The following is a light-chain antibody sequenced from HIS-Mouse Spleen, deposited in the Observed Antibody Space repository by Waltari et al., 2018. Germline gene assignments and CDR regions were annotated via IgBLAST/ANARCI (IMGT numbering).Light chain of an antibody. V-gene: IGLV5-45*02. J-gene: IGLJ3*02. CDR2: YKSDSDK. CDR3: MIWHSSAWV. Sequence: QAVLTQPSSLSASPGASASLTCTLRSGINVGTYRIYWYQQQPGSPPQYLLRYKSDSDKQQVCGVPGRFSGSKDASANAGILLISGLQSEDEADYYCMIWHSSAWVFGGGTKLTVL. CDR1: SGINVGTYR.